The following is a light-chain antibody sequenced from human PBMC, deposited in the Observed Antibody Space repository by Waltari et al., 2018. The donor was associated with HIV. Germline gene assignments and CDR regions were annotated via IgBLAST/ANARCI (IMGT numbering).Light chain of an antibody. J-gene: IGLJ1*01. Sequence: SYDLTQPPSVSVSPGQTATITCSGDEWGDKYVCWYQQKPGQSPILVIYQDTKRPSGIPERFSGSISGNTATLTISGTQAMDEADYYCQAWDSKTAYVFGTGTKVTVL. CDR1: EWGDKY. CDR2: QDT. CDR3: QAWDSKTAYV. V-gene: IGLV3-1*01.